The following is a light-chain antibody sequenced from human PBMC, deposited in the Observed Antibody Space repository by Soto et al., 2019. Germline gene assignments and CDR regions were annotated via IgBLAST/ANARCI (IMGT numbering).Light chain of an antibody. CDR3: SSYTSSTTLVV. CDR2: DVT. CDR1: SSDVGGYNH. J-gene: IGLJ3*02. V-gene: IGLV2-14*03. Sequence: QSALTQPASVSGSPGQSIAISCTGTSSDVGGYNHVSWHQQHPGKAPKLLIYDVTKRPSGVSDRFSASKSGNTASLTISGLQAEDEADYFCSSYTSSTTLVVFGGGTKLTVL.